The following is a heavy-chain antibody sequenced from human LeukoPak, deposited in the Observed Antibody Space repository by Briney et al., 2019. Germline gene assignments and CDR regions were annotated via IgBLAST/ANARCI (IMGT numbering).Heavy chain of an antibody. V-gene: IGHV3-49*04. J-gene: IGHJ4*02. CDR2: IRSKAYGGTT. CDR1: GFTFGDYA. D-gene: IGHD2-15*01. Sequence: GGSLRLSCTASGFTFGDYAMSWVRQAPGKGLEWVGFIRSKAYGGTTEYAASVKGRFTISRDDSKSIAYLQMNSLKTEDTAVYYCTRVSGYCSGSSCYSVDYWGQGTLVTVSS. CDR3: TRVSGYCSGSSCYSVDY.